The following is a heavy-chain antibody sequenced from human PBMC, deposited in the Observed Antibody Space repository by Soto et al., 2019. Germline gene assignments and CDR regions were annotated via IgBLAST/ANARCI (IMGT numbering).Heavy chain of an antibody. J-gene: IGHJ4*02. CDR2: INAGGGGT. CDR3: ARGLYYYSGTGYPNDY. CDR1: GYTFTSYY. Sequence: ASVKVSCKASGYTFTSYYIHWVRQAPGQGLEWMGVINAGGGGTRYTQKFQGRVTMTRDTSANTVYMELSSLRSEDTAVYFCARGLYYYSGTGYPNDYWCQGTLVTVSS. V-gene: IGHV1-46*01. D-gene: IGHD3-22*01.